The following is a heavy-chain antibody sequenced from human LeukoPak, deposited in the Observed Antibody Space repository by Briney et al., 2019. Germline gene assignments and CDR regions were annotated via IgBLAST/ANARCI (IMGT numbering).Heavy chain of an antibody. CDR3: ARDLVTVTKGFDI. J-gene: IGHJ3*02. V-gene: IGHV4-59*11. D-gene: IGHD4-17*01. CDR2: ISYIGTT. CDR1: GDSFSSHY. Sequence: SEPLSLPCAVSGDSFSSHYWTWIRQPPGRGLEWIGYISYIGTTNYNPSLKSRVTISIDTSKNQFSLKLSSVTTADTAVYYCARDLVTVTKGFDIWGLGTMVSVSS.